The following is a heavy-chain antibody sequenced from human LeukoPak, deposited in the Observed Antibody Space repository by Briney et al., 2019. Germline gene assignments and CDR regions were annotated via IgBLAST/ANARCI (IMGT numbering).Heavy chain of an antibody. CDR1: AYSISSGYY. CDR2: IYTSGST. J-gene: IGHJ5*02. D-gene: IGHD1-1*01. Sequence: SETLSLTCAVSAYSISSGYYWGWIRQPPGKGLEWIGRIYTSGSTNYNPSLKSRVTISVDTSKNQFSLKLSSVTAADTAVYYCARARYNWNGNWFDPWGQGTLVTVSS. V-gene: IGHV4-38-2*01. CDR3: ARARYNWNGNWFDP.